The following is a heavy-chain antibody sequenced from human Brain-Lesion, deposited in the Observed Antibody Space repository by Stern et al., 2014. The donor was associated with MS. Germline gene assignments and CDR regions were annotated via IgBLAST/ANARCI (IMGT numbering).Heavy chain of an antibody. CDR3: ARDITGSSAYFAY. CDR2: ISWNSGTI. V-gene: IGHV3-9*01. J-gene: IGHJ4*02. Sequence: VQLLESGGALVQPGRSLRLSCAAFGFTFDDYAMHWVRQAPGKGLEWVAGISWNSGTIGYADSVKGRFTTSRDNAYNSLYLQMNSLRPEDTALYYCARDITGSSAYFAYWGQGTLVTVSS. CDR1: GFTFDDYA. D-gene: IGHD1-14*01.